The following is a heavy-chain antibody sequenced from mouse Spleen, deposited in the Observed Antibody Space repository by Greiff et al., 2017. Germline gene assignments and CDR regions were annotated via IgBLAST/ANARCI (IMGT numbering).Heavy chain of an antibody. CDR2: IRLKSNNYAT. CDR3: TRTYYYGSSYVRYFDV. D-gene: IGHD1-1*01. V-gene: IGHV6-6*02. Sequence: EVQLMESGGGLVQPGGSMKLSCVASGFTFSNYWMNWVRQSPEKGLEWVAEIRLKSNNYATHYAESVKGRFTISRDDSKSSVYLQMNNLRAEDTGIYYCTRTYYYGSSYVRYFDVWGAGTTVTVSS. J-gene: IGHJ1*01. CDR1: GFTFSNYW.